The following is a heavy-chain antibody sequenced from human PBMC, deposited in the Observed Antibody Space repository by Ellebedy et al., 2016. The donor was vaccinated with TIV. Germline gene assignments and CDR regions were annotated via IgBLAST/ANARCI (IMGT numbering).Heavy chain of an antibody. CDR3: ARGNTYYYDGSGYGLYDL. CDR2: ISGYNGNT. J-gene: IGHJ5*02. V-gene: IGHV1-18*01. Sequence: ASVKVSCKTSGYIFTTYGISWVRQAPGQGLEWMGWISGYNGNTDYAQKLQDRVTMTTETSTSTAYMELRSLRSDDTAVYFCARGNTYYYDGSGYGLYDLWGQGTPVIVSS. CDR1: GYIFTTYG. D-gene: IGHD3-22*01.